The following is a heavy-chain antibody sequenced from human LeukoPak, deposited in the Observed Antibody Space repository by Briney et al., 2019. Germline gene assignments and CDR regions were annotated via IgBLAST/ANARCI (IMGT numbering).Heavy chain of an antibody. V-gene: IGHV3-23*01. CDR1: GFNFFSYA. Sequence: GRSLRLSCAASGFNFFSYAMNWVRQAPGKGLEWVSGISGSGGSTYYADSVKGRFTISRDNSKNTLSLQMNSLRAEDTAVYYCAKGTSYSYGDYLDYWGQGTLVTVSS. CDR3: AKGTSYSYGDYLDY. CDR2: ISGSGGST. J-gene: IGHJ4*02. D-gene: IGHD5-18*01.